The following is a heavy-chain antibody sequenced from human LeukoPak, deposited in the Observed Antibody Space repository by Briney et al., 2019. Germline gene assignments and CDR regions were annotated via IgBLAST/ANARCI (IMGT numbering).Heavy chain of an antibody. V-gene: IGHV3-53*01. CDR3: ARDREVVTARAQMDV. Sequence: GGSLRLSCAASGLTVSSNHMSWVRRAPGKALEWVSVIYNDGNTYYTDSVKGRFTISRDNSKNTVFLQMNSLRAEDTAMYYCARDREVVTARAQMDVWGKGTTVTVSS. CDR1: GLTVSSNH. CDR2: IYNDGNT. J-gene: IGHJ6*04. D-gene: IGHD2-21*02.